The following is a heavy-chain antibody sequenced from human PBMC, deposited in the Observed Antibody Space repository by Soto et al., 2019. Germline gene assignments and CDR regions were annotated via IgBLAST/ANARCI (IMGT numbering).Heavy chain of an antibody. V-gene: IGHV3-30*18. CDR3: AKDEAYYDFWSGYICPDY. Sequence: GGSLRLSCAASGFTFSSYGMHWVRQAPGKGLEWVEVISYDENYKYYADSLKGRFTISRDNSKNTLYLQMNSLRAEDTAVYYCAKDEAYYDFWSGYICPDYWGQGTLVTVS. D-gene: IGHD3-3*01. CDR1: GFTFSSYG. J-gene: IGHJ4*02. CDR2: ISYDENYK.